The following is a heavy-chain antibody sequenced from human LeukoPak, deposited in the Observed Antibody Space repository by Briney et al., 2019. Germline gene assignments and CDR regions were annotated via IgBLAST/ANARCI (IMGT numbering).Heavy chain of an antibody. D-gene: IGHD4-17*01. CDR1: GFTFSNYG. Sequence: TGGSLRLSCAASGFTFSNYGMHWVRQAPGKGLEWVAFIRYDGSNKYYADSVKGRFTISRDNSKNTLYLQMNSLRAEDTAVYYCAKILQKHHGLRADAFDIWGQGTMVTVSS. V-gene: IGHV3-30*02. J-gene: IGHJ3*02. CDR3: AKILQKHHGLRADAFDI. CDR2: IRYDGSNK.